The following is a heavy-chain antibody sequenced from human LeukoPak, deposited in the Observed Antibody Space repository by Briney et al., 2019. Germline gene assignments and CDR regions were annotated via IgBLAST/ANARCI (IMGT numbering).Heavy chain of an antibody. CDR2: ISSSGSTI. CDR1: GFTFSDYY. D-gene: IGHD3-16*01. Sequence: GGSLRLSCAASGFTFSDYYMSWIRQAPGKGLEWVSYISSSGSTIYYADSVKGRFTISRDNAKNSLYLQMNSLRAEDTAVYYCARDWGARASTALGYYYYYMDVWGKGTTVTVSS. CDR3: ARDWGARASTALGYYYYYMDV. V-gene: IGHV3-11*01. J-gene: IGHJ6*03.